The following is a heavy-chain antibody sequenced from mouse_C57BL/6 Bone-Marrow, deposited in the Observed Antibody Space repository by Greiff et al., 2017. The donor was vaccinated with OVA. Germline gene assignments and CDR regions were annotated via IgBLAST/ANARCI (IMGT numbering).Heavy chain of an antibody. D-gene: IGHD3-1*01. CDR3: ARNSRYYFDY. Sequence: QVQLQQPGAELVMPGASVKLSCKASGYTFTSSWMHWVKQRPGQGLEWIGEIDPSDSYTNYNQKFKGKSTLTVDNSSSTAYMPLSSLTSEDSAVYYCARNSRYYFDYWGQGTTLTVSS. J-gene: IGHJ2*01. V-gene: IGHV1-69*01. CDR1: GYTFTSSW. CDR2: IDPSDSYT.